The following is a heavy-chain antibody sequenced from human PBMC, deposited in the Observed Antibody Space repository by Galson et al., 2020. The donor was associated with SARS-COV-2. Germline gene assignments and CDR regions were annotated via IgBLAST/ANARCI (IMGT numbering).Heavy chain of an antibody. Sequence: SETLSLTCAVSGGSISDYYWTWIRQPPGKGLEWMGEVNHNGDTNYNYNPSLKRRVTISVDTSKNQFSLRLRSVTAADTAVYYCARRGAAGPGRALPTWFDPLCTGPLVP. V-gene: IGHV4-34*01. D-gene: IGHD2-15*01. J-gene: IGHJ5*02. CDR3: ARRGAAGPGRALPTWFDP. CDR2: VNHNGDTNY. CDR1: GGSISDYY.